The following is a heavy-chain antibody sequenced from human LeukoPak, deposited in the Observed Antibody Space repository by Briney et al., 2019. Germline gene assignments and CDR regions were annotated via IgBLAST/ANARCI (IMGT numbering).Heavy chain of an antibody. CDR2: IHAGGADP. V-gene: IGHV3-23*01. J-gene: IGHJ4*02. Sequence: PGGSLRLSCAVSGFTFSTSPMAWVRQAPGKGLEWVSSIHAGGADPFCADSVQGRCTISRDNSKNTLFLQLHSLRVEDTAIYFGGKGGHHYTPFYNGGKGPLVPVSS. CDR3: GKGGHHYTPFYN. CDR1: GFTFSTSP. D-gene: IGHD4-11*01.